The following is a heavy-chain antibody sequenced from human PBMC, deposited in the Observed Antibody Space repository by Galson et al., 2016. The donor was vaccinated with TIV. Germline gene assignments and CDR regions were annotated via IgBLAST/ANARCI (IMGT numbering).Heavy chain of an antibody. J-gene: IGHJ3*01. Sequence: SGYTFTDYYIHWVRQAPEHGLEWMGWINPNSGGTLFARKLQGWVTLTRDTSINTASMERSRLKSDDTAVYYCAKVAATSDGFDVWGQGTIVTVAS. CDR1: GYTFTDYY. CDR3: AKVAATSDGFDV. CDR2: INPNSGGT. D-gene: IGHD2-15*01. V-gene: IGHV1-2*04.